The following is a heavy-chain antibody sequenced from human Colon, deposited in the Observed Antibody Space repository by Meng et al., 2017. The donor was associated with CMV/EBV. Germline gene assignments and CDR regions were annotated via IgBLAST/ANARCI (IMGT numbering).Heavy chain of an antibody. J-gene: IGHJ6*02. D-gene: IGHD4-11*01. V-gene: IGHV3-23*01. CDR1: GFTFSVFA. CDR3: AKASSNCPYYSMDV. Sequence: GGSLRLSCAASGFTFSVFAMHWVRQAPGKGLEWVSAISGGGTSTYYADSVKGRFTISRDNSNNTLFLQLSSLRADDTAIYYCAKASSNCPYYSMDVWGQGTPVTVSS. CDR2: ISGGGTST.